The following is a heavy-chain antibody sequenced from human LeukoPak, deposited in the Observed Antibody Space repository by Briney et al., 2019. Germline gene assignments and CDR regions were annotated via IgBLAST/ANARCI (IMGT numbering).Heavy chain of an antibody. CDR1: GFTFSSYA. J-gene: IGHJ3*02. V-gene: IGHV1-69*01. CDR2: IIPIFGTA. CDR3: ARSRGYCSGGSCYFNAFDI. Sequence: GGSLRLSCAASGFTFSSYAISWVRQAPGQGLEWMGGIIPIFGTANYAQKFQGRVTITADESTSTAYMELSSLRSEDTAVYYCARSRGYCSGGSCYFNAFDIWGQGTMVTVSS. D-gene: IGHD2-15*01.